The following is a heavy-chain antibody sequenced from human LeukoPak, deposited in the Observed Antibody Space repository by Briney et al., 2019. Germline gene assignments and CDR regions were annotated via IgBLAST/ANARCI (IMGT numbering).Heavy chain of an antibody. CDR3: RLARYYYGSGSFDC. V-gene: IGHV3-15*01. J-gene: IGHJ4*02. Sequence: GGSLRLSCAASGFTFSNAWMSWVRQAPGKGLEWVGRIKSKTDGGTTDYAAPVKGRFTISRDDSKNTLYLQMNSLKTEDTAVYYCRLARYYYGSGSFDCWGQGTLVTVSS. CDR2: IKSKTDGGTT. CDR1: GFTFSNAW. D-gene: IGHD3-10*01.